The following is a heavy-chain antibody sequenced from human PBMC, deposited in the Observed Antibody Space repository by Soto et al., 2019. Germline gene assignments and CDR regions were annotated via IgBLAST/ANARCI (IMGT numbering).Heavy chain of an antibody. CDR2: ITNKENGEAT. Sequence: EVQLVESGGGLVEPGGSLRLSRAASGFSFPNAWMTWVRQAPGKGLAWVGRITNKENGEATKYAAPVKGRFTISRDDSENILYLQMDSLQTEDTAVYYCTPGRFGSNEWSFDYWGQGTLVTVSS. CDR1: GFSFPNAW. J-gene: IGHJ4*02. V-gene: IGHV3-15*06. CDR3: TPGRFGSNEWSFDY. D-gene: IGHD2-8*01.